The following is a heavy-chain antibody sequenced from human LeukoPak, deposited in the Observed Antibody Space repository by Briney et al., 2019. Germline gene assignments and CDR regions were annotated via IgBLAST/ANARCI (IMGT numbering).Heavy chain of an antibody. V-gene: IGHV4-34*01. CDR1: GGSFSGYY. Sequence: SETLSLTCAVYGGSFSGYYWSWIRQPPGKGLEWIGEINHSGSTNYNPSLKSRVTISVDTSKNQFSLKLSSVTAADTAVYYCARASPYYYYGMDVWGQGPTVTVSS. CDR3: ARASPYYYYGMDV. CDR2: INHSGST. J-gene: IGHJ6*02.